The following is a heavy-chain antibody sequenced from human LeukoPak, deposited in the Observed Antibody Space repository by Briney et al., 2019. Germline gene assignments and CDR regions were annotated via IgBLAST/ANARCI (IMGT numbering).Heavy chain of an antibody. CDR1: GFTFSNYG. Sequence: QSGGSLRLSCAASGFTFSNYGMHWVRQAPGKGLEWVSGLSGGGDTTYYADSVKGRFTISRDNSKNTLYLEMNSLRAEDTAVYYCAKRGIAISFFDPWGQGTLVTVSS. J-gene: IGHJ5*02. CDR3: AKRGIAISFFDP. V-gene: IGHV3-23*01. CDR2: LSGGGDTT. D-gene: IGHD2-21*01.